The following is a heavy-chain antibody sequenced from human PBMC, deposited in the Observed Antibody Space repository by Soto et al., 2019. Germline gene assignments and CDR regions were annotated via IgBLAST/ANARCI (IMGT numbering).Heavy chain of an antibody. V-gene: IGHV3-48*01. CDR3: AKIGTYLRMDV. D-gene: IGHD3-10*01. Sequence: EVQLVESGGGLVQPGGSLRLSCAVSGFTFSSYSMNWVRQAPGKGLEWVSYISSGSGTTYYADSVKGRFSISRDNPNNSLYLQMNSLRVEDTAVYYCAKIGTYLRMDVWGQGTTVTVSS. J-gene: IGHJ6*02. CDR1: GFTFSSYS. CDR2: ISSGSGTT.